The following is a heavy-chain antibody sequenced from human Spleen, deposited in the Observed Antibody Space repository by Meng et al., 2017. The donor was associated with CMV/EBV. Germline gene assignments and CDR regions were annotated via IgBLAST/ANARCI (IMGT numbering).Heavy chain of an antibody. CDR3: ARDEAEYCSGLMCLDNRNDY. D-gene: IGHD2-15*01. Sequence: ASVKVSCKASEYTFTDYYIHWVRRAPGQGLEYMGWINPNSGGTNYAQKFQDRVTMTTDTSTSTAYLELRSLRSDDTAVYYCARDEAEYCSGLMCLDNRNDYWGQGTLVTVSS. V-gene: IGHV1-2*02. CDR1: EYTFTDYY. CDR2: INPNSGGT. J-gene: IGHJ4*02.